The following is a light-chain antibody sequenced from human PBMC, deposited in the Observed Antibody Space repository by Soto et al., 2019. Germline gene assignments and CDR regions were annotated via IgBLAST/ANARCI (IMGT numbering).Light chain of an antibody. CDR1: ETLSTNY. V-gene: IGKV3-20*01. CDR3: QQYGSSPLT. J-gene: IGKJ4*01. Sequence: EIVLTQSPGTLSLSPGERATLSCRASETLSTNYLAWYQQKPGQAPRLLISGASRRATGIPGRVSGSGSGTDFTLTISRLEPEDFAVYYCQQYGSSPLTFGGGTKVEI. CDR2: GAS.